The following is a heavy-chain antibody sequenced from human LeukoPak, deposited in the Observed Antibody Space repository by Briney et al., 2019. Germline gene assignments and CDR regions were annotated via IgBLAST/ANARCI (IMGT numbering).Heavy chain of an antibody. CDR1: GFTFSSYA. V-gene: IGHV3-23*01. D-gene: IGHD3-22*01. J-gene: IGHJ3*02. CDR3: ARHDSSDAFDI. CDR2: ISGSGDST. Sequence: GGSLRLSCAASGFTFSSYAMSWVRQAPGKGLEWVSVISGSGDSTYYADSVKGRFTISRDNSKNTLYLQMNSLRAEDTAVYYRARHDSSDAFDIWGQGTMVTVSS.